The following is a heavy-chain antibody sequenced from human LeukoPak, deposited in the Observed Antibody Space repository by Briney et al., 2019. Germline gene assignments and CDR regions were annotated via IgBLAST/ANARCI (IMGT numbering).Heavy chain of an antibody. V-gene: IGHV3-21*01. D-gene: IGHD5-12*01. CDR2: ISSSSSYI. CDR1: GFTFSSYS. Sequence: GGSLRLSCTASGFTFSSYSMNWVRQAPGKGLEWVSSISSSSSYIYYADSVKGRFTISRDNAKNSLYLQMNSLRAEDTAVYYCARGRGDYSGCDKWSFDYWGQGTLVTVSS. CDR3: ARGRGDYSGCDKWSFDY. J-gene: IGHJ4*02.